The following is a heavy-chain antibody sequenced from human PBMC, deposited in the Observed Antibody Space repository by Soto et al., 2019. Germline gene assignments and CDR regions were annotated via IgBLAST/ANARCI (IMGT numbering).Heavy chain of an antibody. J-gene: IGHJ4*02. CDR3: ARVLYGSGSYSDD. Sequence: GSLRRTFAASGFTLSSYAMSWVRQAPGRGPEWVSAISGTSDSTYYPDSVKGRFTISRDNSKNTLYLQMNSLRAEDTAVYYCARVLYGSGSYSDDWGQGALVTVSS. D-gene: IGHD3-10*01. CDR2: ISGTSDST. CDR1: GFTLSSYA. V-gene: IGHV3-23*01.